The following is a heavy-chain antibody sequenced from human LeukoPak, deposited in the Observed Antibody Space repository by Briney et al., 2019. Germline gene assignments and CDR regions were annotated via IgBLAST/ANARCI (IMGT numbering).Heavy chain of an antibody. D-gene: IGHD2-2*01. Sequence: VASVKVSCKASGGTFSNYAISWVRQAPGQGLEWMGGIIPIFGTANYAQKFQGRVTITTDESTSTAYMELSSLRSEDTAVYYCARGVWGYCSSTSCPNWFDPWGQGTLVTVSS. CDR2: IIPIFGTA. V-gene: IGHV1-69*05. CDR3: ARGVWGYCSSTSCPNWFDP. J-gene: IGHJ5*02. CDR1: GGTFSNYA.